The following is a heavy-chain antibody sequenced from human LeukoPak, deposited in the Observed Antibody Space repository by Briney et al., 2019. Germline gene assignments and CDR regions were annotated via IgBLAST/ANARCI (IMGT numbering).Heavy chain of an antibody. Sequence: GGSLRLSCAASGFTFSSYWMHWVRQAPGKGLVWVSRINSDGSSTSYADSVKGRFTISRDNAKNTLYLQMNSLRAEDTAVYYCARGRAMVRGVIENWGQGTLVTVSS. CDR1: GFTFSSYW. D-gene: IGHD3-10*01. J-gene: IGHJ4*02. CDR2: INSDGSST. CDR3: ARGRAMVRGVIEN. V-gene: IGHV3-74*01.